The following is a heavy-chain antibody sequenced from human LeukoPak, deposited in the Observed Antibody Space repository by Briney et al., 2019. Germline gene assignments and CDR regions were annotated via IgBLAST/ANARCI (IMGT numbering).Heavy chain of an antibody. CDR3: AKIHCSRTSCQHFDY. D-gene: IGHD2-2*01. CDR2: ISAAGSNT. Sequence: GGSLRLSCAASGFTFSSHAMSWVRQAPGKGLEWVSAISAAGSNTYYADSVKGRFTISRDNSKNTLYLQMNSLRAEDTAVHYCAKIHCSRTSCQHFDYWGQGTLVTVSS. J-gene: IGHJ4*02. CDR1: GFTFSSHA. V-gene: IGHV3-23*01.